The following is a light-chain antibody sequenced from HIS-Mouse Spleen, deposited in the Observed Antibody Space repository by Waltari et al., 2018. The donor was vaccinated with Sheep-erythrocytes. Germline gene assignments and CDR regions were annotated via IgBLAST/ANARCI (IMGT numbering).Light chain of an antibody. V-gene: IGLV2-11*01. J-gene: IGLJ1*01. Sequence: QSALTHPRSVSGSPGQSLTISCPGTSSDVGGYNYVSWSQQHPGKAPNLMIYDVSKRPSGVPDRFSGSKSGNTASLTISGLQAEDEADYYCCSYAGSYNHVFATGTKVTVL. CDR1: SSDVGGYNY. CDR2: DVS. CDR3: CSYAGSYNHV.